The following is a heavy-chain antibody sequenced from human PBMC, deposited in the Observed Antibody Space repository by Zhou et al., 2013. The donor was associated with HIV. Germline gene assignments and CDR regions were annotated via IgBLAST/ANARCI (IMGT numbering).Heavy chain of an antibody. CDR2: INPSGGST. CDR3: ARRGRVGSGWYGW. V-gene: IGHV1-46*01. CDR1: GYTFTTYY. D-gene: IGHD6-19*01. J-gene: IGHJ4*02. Sequence: QAQLVQSGTEVKKPGASVKVSCKASGYTFTTYYIHWVRQAPGQGLEWMGIINPSGGSTSYAQKFQGRVTMTRDTSTSTVYMELSSLRSEDTAVYYCARRGRVGSGWYGWWGQGTLVTVSS.